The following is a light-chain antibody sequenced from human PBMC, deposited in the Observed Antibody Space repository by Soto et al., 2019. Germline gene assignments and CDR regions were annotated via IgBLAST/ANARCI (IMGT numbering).Light chain of an antibody. J-gene: IGKJ5*01. CDR3: QQYNNWPIT. CDR1: QSVSGD. V-gene: IGKV3-15*01. CDR2: DAS. Sequence: EIVLTQSPATLSVSPGERATLSCRASQSVSGDLAWYHHKPGQATRLLIYDASTRALDTPARFAGSGAGTEFTLTISSLQSEDFAVYFCQQYNNWPITFGQGTRWRL.